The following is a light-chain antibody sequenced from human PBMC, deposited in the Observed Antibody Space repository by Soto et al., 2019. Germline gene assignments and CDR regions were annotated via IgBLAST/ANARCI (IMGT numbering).Light chain of an antibody. Sequence: PSTLSASVGDRVTITCRASQSISSWLAWYQQKPGKAPKLLIYDASSLESGVPSRFSGSGSGTEFTLTISRLEPEDFAVYYCQQYGSSSWTFGQGTKVDI. CDR1: QSISSW. CDR2: DAS. V-gene: IGKV1-5*01. CDR3: QQYGSSSWT. J-gene: IGKJ1*01.